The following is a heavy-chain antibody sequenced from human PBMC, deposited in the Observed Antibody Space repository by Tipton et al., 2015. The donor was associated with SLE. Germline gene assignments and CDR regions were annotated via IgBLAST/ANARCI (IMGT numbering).Heavy chain of an antibody. CDR3: ARGTKLGNHYYYYYMDV. D-gene: IGHD7-27*01. V-gene: IGHV4-34*01. CDR1: GGSFSGYY. Sequence: TLSLTCAVYGGSFSGYYWTWIRQPPGKGLEWIGEINHSGGTNYNPSLKRRVTISGDTSKNQFSLRLNSVTAADTAVYYCARGTKLGNHYYYYYMDVWGKGTTVTVSS. J-gene: IGHJ6*03. CDR2: INHSGGT.